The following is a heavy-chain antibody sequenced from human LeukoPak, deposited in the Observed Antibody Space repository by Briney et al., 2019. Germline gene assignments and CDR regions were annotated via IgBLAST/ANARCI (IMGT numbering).Heavy chain of an antibody. V-gene: IGHV3-74*01. CDR3: AGGNYYGMDV. CDR2: INSDGTTT. Sequence: GGSLRLSCAASGFTFSSHWMHWVRQAPGKGLLWVSRINSDGTTTYYADSVKGRFTISRDNAKNTLYLQVNSLRAEDTAVYHCAGGNYYGMDVWGQGTTVTVSS. CDR1: GFTFSSHW. J-gene: IGHJ6*02.